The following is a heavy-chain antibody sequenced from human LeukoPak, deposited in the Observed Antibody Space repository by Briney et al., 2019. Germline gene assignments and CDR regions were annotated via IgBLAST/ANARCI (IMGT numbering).Heavy chain of an antibody. V-gene: IGHV4-59*01. CDR1: GGSIRSYY. CDR2: IYYSGST. CDR3: ARSFSSGYYSSYYFDY. D-gene: IGHD3-22*01. J-gene: IGHJ4*02. Sequence: PSETLSLTCTVSGGSIRSYYLSWIRQPPGKGLEWIGYIYYSGSTNYNPSLKSRVTISVDTSKNQFSLKLSSVTAADTAVYYCARSFSSGYYSSYYFDYWGQGTLVTVSS.